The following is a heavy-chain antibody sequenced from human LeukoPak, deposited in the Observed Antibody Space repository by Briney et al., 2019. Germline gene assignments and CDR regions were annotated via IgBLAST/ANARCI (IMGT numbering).Heavy chain of an antibody. D-gene: IGHD6-19*01. CDR2: ISSSSSYI. J-gene: IGHJ4*02. Sequence: GGSLRLSCAASGFTFRSYSMNWVRQAPGKGLEWVSSISSSSSYIYYADSVKGRFTISRDNAKNSLYLQMNSLRAEDTAVYYCARDRAVVEGGYFDYWGQGTLVTVSS. CDR1: GFTFRSYS. CDR3: ARDRAVVEGGYFDY. V-gene: IGHV3-21*01.